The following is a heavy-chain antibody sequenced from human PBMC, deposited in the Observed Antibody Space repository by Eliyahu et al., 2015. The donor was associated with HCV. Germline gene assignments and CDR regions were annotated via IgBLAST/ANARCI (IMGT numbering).Heavy chain of an antibody. CDR2: VSWNSYSI. CDR3: AKGDTGLSFDS. CDR1: GFNFDDYA. V-gene: IGHV3-9*01. J-gene: IGHJ4*02. D-gene: IGHD5-18*01. Sequence: EVQLVESGGGLVQPGRSLRLSCAASGFNFDDYAMHWVRQAPGKSLEWVSSVSWNSYSIGYADSVKGRFTISRDNAKNLLYLQMNSLAAEDTAFYYCAKGDTGLSFDSWGQGTLVTVSS.